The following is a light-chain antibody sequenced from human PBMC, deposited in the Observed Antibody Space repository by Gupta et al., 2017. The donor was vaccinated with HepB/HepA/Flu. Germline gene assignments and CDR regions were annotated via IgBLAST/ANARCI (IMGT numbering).Light chain of an antibody. CDR2: GAS. CDR3: QHYSDWPMYN. CDR1: QSVSSN. V-gene: IGKV3-15*01. J-gene: IGKJ2*01. Sequence: EIVMTQSPATLSVSPGERTTLSCRTSQSVSSNLAWYQQKPGQAPRLLIYGASTRATGIPARFIGSGSGTEFTLTISSLQSEDSAVYFCQHYSDWPMYNFGQGTKVEIK.